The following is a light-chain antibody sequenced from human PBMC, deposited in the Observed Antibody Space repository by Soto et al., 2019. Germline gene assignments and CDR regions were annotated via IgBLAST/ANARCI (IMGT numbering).Light chain of an antibody. J-gene: IGKJ1*01. Sequence: EIVLTQSPGTLSLSPGERATLSCRASQSVSSSYLAWYQQKPGQAPRLLMYGASSRATGIPDRFSGSGSGTDFALTISRLEPGDFAVYYCQQYGSSPTFGQGTKVEIK. CDR3: QQYGSSPT. CDR2: GAS. V-gene: IGKV3-20*01. CDR1: QSVSSSY.